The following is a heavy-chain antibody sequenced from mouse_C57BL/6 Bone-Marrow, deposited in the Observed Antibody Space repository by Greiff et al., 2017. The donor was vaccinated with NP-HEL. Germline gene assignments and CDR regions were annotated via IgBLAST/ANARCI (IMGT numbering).Heavy chain of an antibody. CDR3: ARARSNY. D-gene: IGHD2-5*01. V-gene: IGHV1-50*01. CDR2: IDPSDSYT. CDR1: GYTFTSYW. J-gene: IGHJ3*01. Sequence: QVQLQQPGAELVKPGASVKLSCKASGYTFTSYWMQWVKQRPGQGLEWIGEIDPSDSYTNYNQKFKGKATLTVDTSSSTAYMQLSSLTSEDSAVYYCARARSNYWGQGTLVTVSA.